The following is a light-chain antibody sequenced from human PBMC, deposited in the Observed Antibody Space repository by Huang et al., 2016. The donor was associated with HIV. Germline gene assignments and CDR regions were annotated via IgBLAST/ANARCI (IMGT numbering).Light chain of an antibody. V-gene: IGKV3-15*01. CDR1: QSVKKT. Sequence: DMVMTQSPGTLSVSPGERATLPCRASQSVKKTLAWYQQKPGQAPRLLISGVSTRDTGVPARFSGNGYETEFTLTITSVQSEDSAVYYCQQYNNWPPYDFGQGTKLEIK. J-gene: IGKJ2*01. CDR2: GVS. CDR3: QQYNNWPPYD.